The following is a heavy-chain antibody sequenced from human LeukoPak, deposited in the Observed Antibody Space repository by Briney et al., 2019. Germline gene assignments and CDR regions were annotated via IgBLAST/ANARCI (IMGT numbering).Heavy chain of an antibody. CDR3: ARDRPTGASRVFVVQ. V-gene: IGHV3-21*06. D-gene: IGHD2-15*01. CDR2: ISSGSRYI. Sequence: GGSLRLSCTASGFSFSTYAMTWVRQAPGKGLEWISSISSGSRYIYYADSVRGRFTISRDNTKNSLYLLMNNLRAEDTAIYYCARDRPTGASRVFVVQWGQGTPVTVSS. J-gene: IGHJ4*02. CDR1: GFSFSTYA.